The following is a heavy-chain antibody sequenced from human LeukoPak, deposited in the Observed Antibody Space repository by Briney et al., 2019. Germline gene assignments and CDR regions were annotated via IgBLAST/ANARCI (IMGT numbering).Heavy chain of an antibody. CDR1: GHTFTSYG. J-gene: IGHJ4*02. CDR3: ARAGFCSSTSCYMDY. CDR2: ISAYNGNT. D-gene: IGHD2-2*02. Sequence: ASVKVSCKASGHTFTSYGISWVRQAPGQGLEWMGWISAYNGNTNYAQKLQGRVTMTTDTSTSTAYMELRSLRSDDTAVYYCARAGFCSSTSCYMDYWGQGTLVTVSS. V-gene: IGHV1-18*01.